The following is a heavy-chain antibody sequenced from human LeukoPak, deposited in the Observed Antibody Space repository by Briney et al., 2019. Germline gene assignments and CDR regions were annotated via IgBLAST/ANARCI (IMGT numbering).Heavy chain of an antibody. J-gene: IGHJ6*02. CDR2: INPSGGDT. CDR3: ARGCRVVPGVHNVGMTSYYNGMDV. D-gene: IGHD2-2*01. V-gene: IGHV1-46*01. Sequence: ASVKVSCKPSGYTFTSYYMHWVRQAPGQGLEWMGIINPSGGDTSYAQKFQGRVTTTRDPSTSTVYMEVVSLKPEDTAVYYCARGCRVVPGVHNVGMTSYYNGMDVWGQGTTVTVSS. CDR1: GYTFTSYY.